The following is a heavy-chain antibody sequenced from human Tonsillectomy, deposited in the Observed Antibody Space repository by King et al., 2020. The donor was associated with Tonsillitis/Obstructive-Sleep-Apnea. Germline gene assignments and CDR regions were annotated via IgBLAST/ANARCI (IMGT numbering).Heavy chain of an antibody. J-gene: IGHJ4*02. CDR2: FDPEDGEI. D-gene: IGHD4-17*01. V-gene: IGHV1-24*01. CDR3: ATTRGDYAKFDY. Sequence: QLVQSGAEVKKPGASVKVSCKVSGYTLTELSMHWVRQAPGKGLEWMGSFDPEDGEIIYAQKFQGRVTMTEDTSTDTAYMELSSLRSDDTAVYYCATTRGDYAKFDYRGQRTLVTVSS. CDR1: GYTLTELS.